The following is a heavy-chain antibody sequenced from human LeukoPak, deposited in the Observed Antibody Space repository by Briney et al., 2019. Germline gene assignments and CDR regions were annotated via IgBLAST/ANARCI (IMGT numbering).Heavy chain of an antibody. CDR1: GYTFTAYY. Sequence: GASVKVSCKASGYTFTAYYMYWVRQAPGQGLEWMGWINPNSGGTNSAQNFQGRVTMTRDTSISTAYMELSRLRSDDTAVYYCARSPGSKWLRRAGGDFDYWGQGTLVTVSS. CDR2: INPNSGGT. V-gene: IGHV1-2*02. J-gene: IGHJ4*02. D-gene: IGHD5-12*01. CDR3: ARSPGSKWLRRAGGDFDY.